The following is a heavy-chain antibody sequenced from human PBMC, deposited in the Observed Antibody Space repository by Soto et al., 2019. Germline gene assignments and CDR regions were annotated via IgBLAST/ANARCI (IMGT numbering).Heavy chain of an antibody. CDR1: GGSISSGDYY. Sequence: QVQLQESGPGLVKPSQTLSLTCTVSGGSISSGDYYWSWIRQPPGKGLEWIGYIYYSGSTYYNPSLMSRLTISVDTSKHQFSLKRNSVTAADTAVYYCARARLPIFGVIMSFDYWGQGTLVTVSS. V-gene: IGHV4-30-4*01. D-gene: IGHD3-3*01. J-gene: IGHJ4*02. CDR2: IYYSGST. CDR3: ARARLPIFGVIMSFDY.